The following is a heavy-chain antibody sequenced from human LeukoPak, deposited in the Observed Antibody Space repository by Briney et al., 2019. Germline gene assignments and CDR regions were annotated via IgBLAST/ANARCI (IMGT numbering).Heavy chain of an antibody. V-gene: IGHV3-48*01. D-gene: IGHD6-6*01. CDR1: GFTFSSYS. CDR2: ISSSSSTK. Sequence: GGSLRLSCAASGFTFSSYSMNWVRQAPGKGLEWVSYISSSSSTKYYADSVKGRFAISRDNAKNSLYLQMNSLRAEDTAVYYCARPGAARRWYFDYWGQGTLVTVSS. J-gene: IGHJ4*02. CDR3: ARPGAARRWYFDY.